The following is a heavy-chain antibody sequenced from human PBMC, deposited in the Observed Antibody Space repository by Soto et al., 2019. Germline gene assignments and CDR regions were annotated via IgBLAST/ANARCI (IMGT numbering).Heavy chain of an antibody. CDR1: GFTFSNAW. CDR3: TTMDSNYGGNWYFDL. J-gene: IGHJ2*01. CDR2: IKSKTDGGTT. D-gene: IGHD1-7*01. V-gene: IGHV3-15*07. Sequence: EVQLVESRGGLVKPGGSRSLSCAASGFTFSNAWMNWFRQAPGKGLEWDGRIKSKTDGGTTDYAAPVKGRFTISRDDSKNTLYLQMNSLKTEDTAVYYCTTMDSNYGGNWYFDLWGRGTLVTVSS.